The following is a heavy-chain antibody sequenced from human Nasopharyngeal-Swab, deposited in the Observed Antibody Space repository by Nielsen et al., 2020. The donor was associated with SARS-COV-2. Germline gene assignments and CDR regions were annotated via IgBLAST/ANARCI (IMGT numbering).Heavy chain of an antibody. J-gene: IGHJ4*02. CDR1: GFTFSSND. CDR2: IGAVGGT. Sequence: GESLNTSCAASGFTFSSNDMHWVRLPRGKGLEWVSAIGAVGGTYYPDSVQGRFTISRENAKNSLYLQMNSLRAEDTAVYYCARLKYDFWNGPPEDYWGQGTLVTVSS. CDR3: ARLKYDFWNGPPEDY. V-gene: IGHV3-13*01. D-gene: IGHD3-3*01.